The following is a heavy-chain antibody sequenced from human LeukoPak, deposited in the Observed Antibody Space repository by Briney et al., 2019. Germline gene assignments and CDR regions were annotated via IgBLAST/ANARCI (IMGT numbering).Heavy chain of an antibody. V-gene: IGHV3-7*05. CDR3: ARCRYYYDSSGYYHHYYFDY. J-gene: IGHJ4*02. CDR2: IKQDGSEK. CDR1: GFTFSSYW. D-gene: IGHD3-22*01. Sequence: PGGSLRLSCAASGFTFSSYWMSWVRQAPGKGLEWVANIKQDGSEKYYVDSVKGRFTISRDNAKNSLYLQMNSLRAEDTAVYYCARCRYYYDSSGYYHHYYFDYWGQGTLVTVSS.